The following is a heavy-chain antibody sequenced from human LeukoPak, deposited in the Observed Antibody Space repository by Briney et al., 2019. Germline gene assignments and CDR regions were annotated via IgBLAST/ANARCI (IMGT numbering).Heavy chain of an antibody. CDR1: GYTFTSYG. D-gene: IGHD3-9*01. V-gene: IGHV1-18*01. Sequence: ASVKVSCKASGYTFTSYGISWVRQAPGQGLEWMGWISAYNGNTNYAQKLQGRVTMTTDTSTSTAYMELRSLRSDDTAVYYCASSRYFDWLPLYNGDWGQGTLVTVSS. CDR3: ASSRYFDWLPLYNGD. J-gene: IGHJ4*02. CDR2: ISAYNGNT.